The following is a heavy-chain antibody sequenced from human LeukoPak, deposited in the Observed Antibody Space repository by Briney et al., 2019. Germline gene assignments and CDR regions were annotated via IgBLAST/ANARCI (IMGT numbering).Heavy chain of an antibody. CDR1: GGSFSGYY. CDR2: INHSGST. D-gene: IGHD2-15*01. Sequence: PSETLSLTCAVYGGSFSGYYWSWIRQPPGKGLEWIGEINHSGSTNYNPSLKSRVTISADTSQNQFSLRLASVTAADTAVYYCADLWLRRRKGYCSGGHCYADSWGQGTLVIVSS. J-gene: IGHJ4*02. CDR3: ADLWLRRRKGYCSGGHCYADS. V-gene: IGHV4-34*01.